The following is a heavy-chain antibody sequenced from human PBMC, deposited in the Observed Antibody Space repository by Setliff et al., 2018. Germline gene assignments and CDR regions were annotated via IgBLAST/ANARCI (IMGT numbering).Heavy chain of an antibody. D-gene: IGHD3-22*01. J-gene: IGHJ4*02. CDR3: ASDRGDYDSSGFDY. CDR1: GGSFSGYY. V-gene: IGHV4-34*01. CDR2: INHSGST. Sequence: PSETLSLTCAVYGGSFSGYYWSWIRQPPGKGLEWIGEINHSGSTNYNPSLKSRVTISVDTSKNQFSLKLSSVNAADTAVYYCASDRGDYDSSGFDYWGQGTLVTVS.